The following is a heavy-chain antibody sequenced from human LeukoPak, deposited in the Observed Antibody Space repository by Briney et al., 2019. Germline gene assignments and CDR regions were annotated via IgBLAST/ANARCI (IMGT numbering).Heavy chain of an antibody. J-gene: IGHJ4*02. CDR2: IKQDGSEK. Sequence: GGSLRLSCAASGFTFSSYSMNWVRQAPGKGLEWVANIKQDGSEKYYVDSVKGRFTVSRDNAKNSLYLQMNSLRAEDTAVYYCARDPLQYSSSSLFDYWGQGTLVTVSS. CDR3: ARDPLQYSSSSLFDY. D-gene: IGHD6-6*01. CDR1: GFTFSSYS. V-gene: IGHV3-7*01.